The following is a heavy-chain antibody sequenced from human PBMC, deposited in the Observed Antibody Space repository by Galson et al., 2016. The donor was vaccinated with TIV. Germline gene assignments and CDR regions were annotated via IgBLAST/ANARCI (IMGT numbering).Heavy chain of an antibody. Sequence: SLRLSCAASGFTFSSYFMNWVRQAPGKGLEWVANITPDGGEKHYVDSVKGRFTISRDNAKDSLYLQMNSLRPEDTAVYYYARDNPYYSSNHDFDYWGQGTLVTVSS. CDR3: ARDNPYYSSNHDFDY. CDR2: ITPDGGEK. D-gene: IGHD2-2*01. J-gene: IGHJ4*02. CDR1: GFTFSSYF. V-gene: IGHV3-7*01.